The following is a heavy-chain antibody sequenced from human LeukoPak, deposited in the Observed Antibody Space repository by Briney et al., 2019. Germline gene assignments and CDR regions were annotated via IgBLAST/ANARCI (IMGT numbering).Heavy chain of an antibody. CDR2: IYYSGST. J-gene: IGHJ5*02. D-gene: IGHD3-9*01. CDR3: ARSHFDWLWFAP. CDR1: GGSISSGDYY. Sequence: SQTLSLTCTVSGGSISSGDYYWSWIRQPPGKGLEWIGYIYYSGSTYYNPSLKSRVTISVDTSKNQFSLKLSSVTAADTAVYYCARSHFDWLWFAPWGQGTLVTVSS. V-gene: IGHV4-30-4*08.